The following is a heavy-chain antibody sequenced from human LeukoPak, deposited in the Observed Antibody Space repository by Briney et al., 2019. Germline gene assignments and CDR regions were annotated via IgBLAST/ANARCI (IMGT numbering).Heavy chain of an antibody. J-gene: IGHJ4*02. Sequence: PSETLSLTCAVSGGSISSSNWWSWVRQPPGKGLEWIGEIYHSGSTNYNPSLKSRVTISVDTSKNQFSLKLSSVTAADTAVYYCARVEAAAAPGIDYWGQGTLVTVSS. V-gene: IGHV4-4*02. D-gene: IGHD6-13*01. CDR1: GGSISSSNW. CDR2: IYHSGST. CDR3: ARVEAAAAPGIDY.